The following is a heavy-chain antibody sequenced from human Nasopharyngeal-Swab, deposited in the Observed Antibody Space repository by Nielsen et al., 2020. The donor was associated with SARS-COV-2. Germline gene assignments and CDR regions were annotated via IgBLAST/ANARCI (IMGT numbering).Heavy chain of an antibody. CDR3: AKAGRGGVLVAPWYFDV. CDR1: GFTFSSYA. J-gene: IGHJ2*01. D-gene: IGHD1-14*01. CDR2: ISGSGVST. V-gene: IGHV3-23*01. Sequence: GESLKISCAASGFTFSSYAISLVRHAPGQGLEWVSVISGSGVSTYYADSVKGRFTISRDNSKNALYLQMNSLRAEDTALYYCAKAGRGGVLVAPWYFDVWGRGTLVTVSS.